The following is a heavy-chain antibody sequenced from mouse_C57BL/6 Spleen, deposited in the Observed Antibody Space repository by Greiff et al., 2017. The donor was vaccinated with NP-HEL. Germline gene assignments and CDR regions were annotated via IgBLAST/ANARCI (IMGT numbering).Heavy chain of an antibody. CDR3: ARDYSNHGDY. Sequence: QVQLQQSGAELVRPGSSVKLSCKASGYTFTSYWMDWVKQRPGQGLEWIGNIYPSDSETHYNQKFKDKATLTVDKSSSTAYMQLSSLTSEDSAVYYCARDYSNHGDYWGQGTSVTVSS. J-gene: IGHJ4*01. CDR1: GYTFTSYW. V-gene: IGHV1-61*01. CDR2: IYPSDSET. D-gene: IGHD2-5*01.